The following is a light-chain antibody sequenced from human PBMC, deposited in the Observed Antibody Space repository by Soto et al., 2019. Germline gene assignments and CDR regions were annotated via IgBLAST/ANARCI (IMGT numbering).Light chain of an antibody. Sequence: DIQMTQSPSTLSASVGDRVTITCRASQSISSWLAWYQQKPGKAPKLLIYKASSLESGVPSRFSGSGSGTEFTLTISSLQPDDFATYYGQQYNSYPYTFGHGTKLEIK. CDR1: QSISSW. V-gene: IGKV1-5*03. CDR3: QQYNSYPYT. CDR2: KAS. J-gene: IGKJ2*01.